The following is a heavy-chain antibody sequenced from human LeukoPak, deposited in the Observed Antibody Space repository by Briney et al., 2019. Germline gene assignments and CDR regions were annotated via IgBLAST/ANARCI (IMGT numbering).Heavy chain of an antibody. CDR1: GSTTDDYS. D-gene: IGHD2-8*01. J-gene: IGHJ4*02. CDR3: GRESRGYCTNLVCYTSEHLDY. CDR2: ITWNGGST. V-gene: IGHV3-20*01. Sequence: GGSLRPSCAAAGSTTDDYSMSWVRQAPEKGLGLVSGITWNGGSTGYADSVKGRFTITRDHAKNPLYLQMNSLRVEDTALYDCGRESRGYCTNLVCYTSEHLDYWGQKTLVTVST.